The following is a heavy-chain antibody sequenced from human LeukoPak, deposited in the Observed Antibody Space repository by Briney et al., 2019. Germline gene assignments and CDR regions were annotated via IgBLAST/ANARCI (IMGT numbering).Heavy chain of an antibody. CDR3: ARGSRNYNNYEGADY. J-gene: IGHJ4*02. D-gene: IGHD4-11*01. Sequence: SETLSLTCAVYGGAFSGYYWSWLRQPPGKGLEWLGEINHSGDTKYNPSLKSRVSMSVDVSKDQFSLKLTSLTAADTAVYYCARGSRNYNNYEGADYWGQGTLVTVSS. V-gene: IGHV4-34*01. CDR1: GGAFSGYY. CDR2: INHSGDT.